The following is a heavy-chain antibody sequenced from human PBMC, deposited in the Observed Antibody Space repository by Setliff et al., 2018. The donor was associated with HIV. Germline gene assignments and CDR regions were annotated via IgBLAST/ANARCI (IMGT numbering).Heavy chain of an antibody. CDR3: ARAYSNSYYYYYYIDV. J-gene: IGHJ6*03. V-gene: IGHV1-69*10. CDR2: ITPVIGRP. CDR1: GTNLDSFV. D-gene: IGHD4-4*01. Sequence: SVKVSCKASGTNLDSFVISWVRQASGQGLEWMGGITPVIGRPNYAQRFHDRVTITAEKSTNTAYMELTSLTSDDTAVYYCARAYSNSYYYYYYIDVWGKGTTVTVSS.